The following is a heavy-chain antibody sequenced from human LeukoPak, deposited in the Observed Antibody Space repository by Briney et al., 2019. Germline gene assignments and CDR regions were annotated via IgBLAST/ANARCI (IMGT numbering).Heavy chain of an antibody. V-gene: IGHV4-39*01. CDR3: ARRAGDWAVNWIDP. D-gene: IGHD2-21*02. CDR1: GGSITRTTYY. Sequence: SETLSLTCTVSGGSITRTTYYWAWFRQPPGKGLEWIGSLYPSGSTYYSPSLKSRVSILLDTSKSQLSLNVRSVTAADTAVYYCARRAGDWAVNWIDPWGQGTLVTVSS. CDR2: LYPSGST. J-gene: IGHJ5*02.